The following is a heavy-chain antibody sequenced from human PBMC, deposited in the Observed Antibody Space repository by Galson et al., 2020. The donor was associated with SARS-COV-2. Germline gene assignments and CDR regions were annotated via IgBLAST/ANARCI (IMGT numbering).Heavy chain of an antibody. CDR2: LSHGGST. CDR1: GYSISSGYF. J-gene: IGHJ4*02. V-gene: IGHV4-38-2*01. D-gene: IGHD3-3*01. Sequence: SETLSLTCGVSGYSISSGYFWGWIRQSPGKGLEWIGSLSHGGSTVYNPSLKSRFTISIDTSKNQFSLSLRSVTAADTAIYYCARAARFPGYFDSWGQGTLVSVSS. CDR3: ARAARFPGYFDS.